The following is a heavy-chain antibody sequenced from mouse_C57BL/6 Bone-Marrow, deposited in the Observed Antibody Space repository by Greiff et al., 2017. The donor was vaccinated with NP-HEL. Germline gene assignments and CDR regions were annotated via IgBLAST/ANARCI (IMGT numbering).Heavy chain of an antibody. CDR2: INPGSGGT. CDR3: ARTYSNSAWFAY. D-gene: IGHD2-5*01. J-gene: IGHJ3*01. V-gene: IGHV1-54*01. Sequence: VNVVESGAELVRPGTSVKVSCKASGYAFTNYLIEWVKQRPGQGLEWIGVINPGSGGTNYNEKFKGKATLTADKSSSTAYMQLSSLTSEDSAVYFCARTYSNSAWFAYWGQGTLVTVSA. CDR1: GYAFTNYL.